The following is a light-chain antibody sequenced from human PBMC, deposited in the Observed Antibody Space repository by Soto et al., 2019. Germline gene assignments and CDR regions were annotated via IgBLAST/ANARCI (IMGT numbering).Light chain of an antibody. J-gene: IGLJ2*01. CDR1: SSDVGSYNL. CDR2: EVT. CDR3: CAYAGSSTFVI. V-gene: IGLV2-23*02. Sequence: QSVLTQPASVSGSPGQSITISCTGTSSDVGSYNLVSWYQQHPGKVPKLMIYEVTKRPSGVSNRFSGSKSGNTASLTISGLHAEDEADYYCCAYAGSSTFVIFGGGTKLTVL.